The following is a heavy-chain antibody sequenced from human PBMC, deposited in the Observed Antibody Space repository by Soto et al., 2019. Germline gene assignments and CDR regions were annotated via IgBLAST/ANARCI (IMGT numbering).Heavy chain of an antibody. CDR3: VKGYCSISCPTFDPPKQFDS. V-gene: IGHV3-30*18. J-gene: IGHJ4*02. CDR2: LSYDETQA. D-gene: IGHD2-2*01. Sequence: VQLVESGGGVVQPGGSLRLSCVASGLAFKNYDMHWVRQTPGKGLEWLAVLSYDETQAFYAESLKGRFAISRDNSKNTWYLQLDSLRTEETAIYDCVKGYCSISCPTFDPPKQFDSWGQGTLVTVSS. CDR1: GLAFKNYD.